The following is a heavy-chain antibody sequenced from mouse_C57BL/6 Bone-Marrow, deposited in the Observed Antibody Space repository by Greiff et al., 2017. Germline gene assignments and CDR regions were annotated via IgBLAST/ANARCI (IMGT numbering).Heavy chain of an antibody. Sequence: EVKLEESGGGLVQPGGSMKLSCAASGFTFSDAWMDWVRQSPEKGLEWVAEIRNKANNHATYYAESVKGRITISRDDSKSSVYLQLHRLRAEDTGNYYCTDYYSNHYYAMDYWGQGTSVTVSS. J-gene: IGHJ4*01. CDR1: GFTFSDAW. CDR3: TDYYSNHYYAMDY. D-gene: IGHD2-5*01. CDR2: IRNKANNHAT. V-gene: IGHV6-6*01.